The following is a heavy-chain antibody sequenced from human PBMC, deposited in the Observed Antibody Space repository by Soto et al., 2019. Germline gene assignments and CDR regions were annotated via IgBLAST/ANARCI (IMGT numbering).Heavy chain of an antibody. CDR1: GFTFSSYA. CDR3: AKDDTEQLDGDDWFDP. D-gene: IGHD6-6*01. Sequence: PGGSLRLSCAASGFTFSSYAMSWVRQAPGKGLEWVSAISGSGGSTYYAGSVKGRFTISRDNSKNTLYLQMNSLRAEDTAVYYCAKDDTEQLDGDDWFDPWGQGTLVTVSS. V-gene: IGHV3-23*01. CDR2: ISGSGGST. J-gene: IGHJ5*02.